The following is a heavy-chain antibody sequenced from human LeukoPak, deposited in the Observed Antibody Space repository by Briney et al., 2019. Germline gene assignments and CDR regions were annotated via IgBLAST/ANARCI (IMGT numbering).Heavy chain of an antibody. D-gene: IGHD4-23*01. V-gene: IGHV3-23*01. CDR2: INEDGSAT. Sequence: PGGSLRLSCAASGFVFSTYAMTWVRQAPGRGLEWVSSINEDGSATYYAGSVRGLSTISRDNSKNTLYLQMNSLRAEDTALYYCAKTVVMAGYQFDSWGRGTLVTVSS. CDR3: AKTVVMAGYQFDS. CDR1: GFVFSTYA. J-gene: IGHJ4*02.